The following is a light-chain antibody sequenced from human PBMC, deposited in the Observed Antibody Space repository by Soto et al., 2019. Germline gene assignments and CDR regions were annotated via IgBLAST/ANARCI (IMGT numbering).Light chain of an antibody. V-gene: IGLV2-14*01. CDR1: SSDVGGYNY. Sequence: QSALTQPASVSGSPGQSITISCTGTSSDVGGYNYVSWYQQHPGKAPKLMIYDVSNRPSGVSNRFSGSKSGNTASLTISGLQAEDEADYYCSSYTRSSTLVFGVGTKLTAL. CDR2: DVS. CDR3: SSYTRSSTLV. J-gene: IGLJ2*01.